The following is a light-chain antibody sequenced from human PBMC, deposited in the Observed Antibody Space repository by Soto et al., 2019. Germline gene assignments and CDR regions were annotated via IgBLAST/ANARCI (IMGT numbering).Light chain of an antibody. CDR1: RSNIGAGYD. CDR2: GNS. V-gene: IGLV1-40*01. J-gene: IGLJ2*01. Sequence: QSVLTQPPSVSGAPGQRVTISCTGSRSNIGAGYDVHWYQQLPGTAPKLLIDGNSNRPSGVPDRFSGSKSSTSASLAITGLQAEDEADYYCQSYDISLSGVVFGGGTKVTVL. CDR3: QSYDISLSGVV.